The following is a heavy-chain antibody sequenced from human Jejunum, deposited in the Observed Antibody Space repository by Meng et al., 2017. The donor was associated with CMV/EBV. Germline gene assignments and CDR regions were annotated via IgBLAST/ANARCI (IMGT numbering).Heavy chain of an antibody. CDR1: GYTFANYG. J-gene: IGHJ4*02. V-gene: IGHV1-18*01. D-gene: IGHD6-13*01. CDR3: ARDVPASGARFFDY. Sequence: ASGYTFANYGISWVRQAPGQGLEWMGWISAYNGNTYYAQKLQGRVTMTTDTSTSTAYMELRSLRSDDTAVYYCARDVPASGARFFDYWGQGTLVTVSS. CDR2: ISAYNGNT.